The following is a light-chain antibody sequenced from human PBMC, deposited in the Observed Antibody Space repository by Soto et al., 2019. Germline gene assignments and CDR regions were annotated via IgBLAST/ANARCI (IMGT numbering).Light chain of an antibody. Sequence: QSVLSQPTSVSGCPGLSNTISCTGTHGDRGRFNCGSWYLRRPDRTPRLLVYGVSDRPARACARSWGLQSGSEAVLTISGLHGEDEADYYCSSFADTNGAVFGRGTKVTVL. CDR3: SSFADTNGAV. V-gene: IGLV2-14*01. CDR1: HGDRGRFNC. CDR2: GVS. J-gene: IGLJ1*01.